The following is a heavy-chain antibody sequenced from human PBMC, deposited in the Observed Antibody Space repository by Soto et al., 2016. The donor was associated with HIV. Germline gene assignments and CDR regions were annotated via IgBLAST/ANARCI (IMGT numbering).Heavy chain of an antibody. J-gene: IGHJ1*01. CDR3: CRGSLPQRATAEEWTS. D-gene: IGHD3-3*01. V-gene: IGHV4-31*02. Sequence: QVHLQESGPGLVKTSQTLSLTCAVSNASISDAAYFWSWIRQQPDRGLEWIGSIDYSGKSLYNPSLKSRVTISVDSSKRRLFLILRSMTSADTAYLFLCRGSLPQRATAEEWTSGGQGNPVIVSS. CDR2: IDYSGKS. CDR1: NASISDAAYF.